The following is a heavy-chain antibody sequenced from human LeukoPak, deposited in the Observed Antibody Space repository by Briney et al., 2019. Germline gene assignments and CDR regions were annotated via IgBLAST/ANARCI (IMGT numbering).Heavy chain of an antibody. Sequence: SSETLSLTCTVSGGSISSYYWSWIRQPPGKGLEWIGYIYCSGSTNYNPSLKSRVTISVDTSKNQFSLKLSSVPAADTDVYYCAREGIVGATTVWGQGTLVTVSS. CDR2: IYCSGST. CDR3: AREGIVGATTV. J-gene: IGHJ4*02. V-gene: IGHV4-59*01. CDR1: GGSISSYY. D-gene: IGHD1-26*01.